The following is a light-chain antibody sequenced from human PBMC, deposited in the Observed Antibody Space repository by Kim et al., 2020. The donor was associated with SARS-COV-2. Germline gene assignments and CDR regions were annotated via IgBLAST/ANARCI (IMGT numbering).Light chain of an antibody. CDR3: GTWDSSLSAAV. CDR2: DNN. J-gene: IGLJ7*01. V-gene: IGLV1-51*01. CDR1: SSNIGNNY. Sequence: GQKVLDSCSGSSSNIGNNYVSWYQQLPGTAPKVLIYDNNKRPSGSPDRFSGSKSGTSATLGITGLQTGDEADYYCGTWDSSLSAAVFGGGTQLTVL.